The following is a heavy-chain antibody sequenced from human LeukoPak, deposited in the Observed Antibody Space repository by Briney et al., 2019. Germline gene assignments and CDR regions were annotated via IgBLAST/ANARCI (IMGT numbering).Heavy chain of an antibody. Sequence: GGSLRLSCAASGFTFSSYSMNWVRQAPGKGLEWVSYISTRGTTIFYADSVKGRFTISRDYAKNSLYLQMNSLRDEDTAVYYCVREDPSEYGSIDYWGQGTLVTVSS. CDR3: VREDPSEYGSIDY. CDR1: GFTFSSYS. V-gene: IGHV3-48*02. CDR2: ISTRGTTI. J-gene: IGHJ4*02. D-gene: IGHD3-10*01.